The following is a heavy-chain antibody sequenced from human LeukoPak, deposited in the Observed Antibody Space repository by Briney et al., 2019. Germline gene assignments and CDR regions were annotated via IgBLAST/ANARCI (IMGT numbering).Heavy chain of an antibody. CDR2: ISGDGEST. D-gene: IGHD2/OR15-2a*01. CDR3: ARDEYRADAY. Sequence: AGSLRLSCAASGFTFTSYALDWVRQAPGKGLEWISVISGDGESTHYADSVKGRFTISRDNSKNTLYLQMNSLRAEDTAVYYCARDEYRADAYWGRGTLVTVSS. CDR1: GFTFTSYA. J-gene: IGHJ4*02. V-gene: IGHV3-23*01.